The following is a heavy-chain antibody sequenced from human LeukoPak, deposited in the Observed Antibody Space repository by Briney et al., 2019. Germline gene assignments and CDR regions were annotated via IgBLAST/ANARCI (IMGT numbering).Heavy chain of an antibody. D-gene: IGHD3-22*01. Sequence: ASVKVSCKASGYTFTSYGISWVRQAPGQGLEWMGWISAYNGNTNYAQELQGRVTMTTDTSTSTAYMELRSLRSDDTAVYYCATAYYYDSSGYSYYFDYWGQGTLVTVSS. V-gene: IGHV1-18*01. J-gene: IGHJ4*02. CDR2: ISAYNGNT. CDR3: ATAYYYDSSGYSYYFDY. CDR1: GYTFTSYG.